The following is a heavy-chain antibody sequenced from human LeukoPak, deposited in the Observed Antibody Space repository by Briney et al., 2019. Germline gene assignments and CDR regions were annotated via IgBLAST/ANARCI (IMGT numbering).Heavy chain of an antibody. Sequence: GGSLRLSCAASGFTFNNFGTHWVRQAPGKGLEWVSFIGYEGVHKYYADSVKGRFTISKDNSKATLYLQMNSLRPEDTAVYYCAKDLHGGYSSDYWGQGTLVTVSS. CDR2: IGYEGVHK. CDR3: AKDLHGGYSSDY. D-gene: IGHD4-23*01. J-gene: IGHJ4*02. V-gene: IGHV3-30*02. CDR1: GFTFNNFG.